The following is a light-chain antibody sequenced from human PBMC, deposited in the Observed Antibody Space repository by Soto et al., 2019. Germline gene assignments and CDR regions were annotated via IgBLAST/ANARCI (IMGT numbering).Light chain of an antibody. CDR3: QHYGNSPPSVT. V-gene: IGKV3-20*01. CDR1: QSVSSDY. CDR2: GAS. J-gene: IGKJ3*01. Sequence: EIVLTQSPDTLSLSPGERATLSCRASQSVSSDYLVWYQQKPGQAPRLLIYGASSRATGIPDRFSGSGSGTGCTLTISIVEPEDFAVYYWQHYGNSPPSVTFGPGTKVDI.